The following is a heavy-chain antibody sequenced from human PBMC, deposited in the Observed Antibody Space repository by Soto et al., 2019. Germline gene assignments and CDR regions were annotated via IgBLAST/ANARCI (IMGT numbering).Heavy chain of an antibody. CDR2: IIPIFGTA. CDR3: ARDWPGAVAPSFDY. J-gene: IGHJ4*02. CDR1: GGTFSSYA. V-gene: IGHV1-69*13. Sequence: SVKVSCKASGGTFSSYAISWVRQAPGQGLEWMGGIIPIFGTANYAQKFQGRVTITADDSTSTAYMELSSLRSEDTAVYYCARDWPGAVAPSFDYWGQGTLVTVSS. D-gene: IGHD2-15*01.